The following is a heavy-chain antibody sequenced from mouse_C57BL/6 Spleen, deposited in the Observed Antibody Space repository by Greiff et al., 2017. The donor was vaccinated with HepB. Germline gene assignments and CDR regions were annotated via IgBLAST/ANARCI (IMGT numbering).Heavy chain of an antibody. J-gene: IGHJ3*01. CDR3: ARKEYDGYYGY. Sequence: QVQLQQPGAELVKPGASVKLSCKASGYTFTSYWMHWVKQRPGQGLEWIGMIHPNSGSTNYNEKFKSKATLTVDKSSSTTYMQLSSLTSEDSAVYYCARKEYDGYYGYWGQGTLVTVSA. D-gene: IGHD2-3*01. V-gene: IGHV1-64*01. CDR1: GYTFTSYW. CDR2: IHPNSGST.